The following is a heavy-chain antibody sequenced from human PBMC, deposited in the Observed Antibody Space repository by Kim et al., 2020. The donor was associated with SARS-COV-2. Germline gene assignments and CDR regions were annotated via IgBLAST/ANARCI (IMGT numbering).Heavy chain of an antibody. Sequence: GGSLRLSCAASGFTFSSYAMSWVRQAPGKGLEWVSAISGSGGSTYYADSVKGRFTISRDNSKNTLYLQMNSLRAEDTAVYYCAKLVGYMMAERNWFDPWGQGTLVTVSS. CDR1: GFTFSSYA. CDR3: AKLVGYMMAERNWFDP. J-gene: IGHJ5*02. CDR2: ISGSGGST. D-gene: IGHD5-18*01. V-gene: IGHV3-23*01.